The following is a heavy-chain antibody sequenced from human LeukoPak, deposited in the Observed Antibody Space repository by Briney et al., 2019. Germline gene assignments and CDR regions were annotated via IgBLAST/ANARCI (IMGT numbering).Heavy chain of an antibody. J-gene: IGHJ4*02. D-gene: IGHD3-22*01. V-gene: IGHV3-30-3*01. CDR3: AREACPYRLCYYDSSGYSLNYYFDY. Sequence: GGSLRLSCAASGFTFSSYAMHWVRQAPGKGLEWVAVISYDGSNKYYADSVKGRFTISRDNSKNTLYLQMNSLRAEDTAVYYCAREACPYRLCYYDSSGYSLNYYFDYWGQGTLVTVSS. CDR2: ISYDGSNK. CDR1: GFTFSSYA.